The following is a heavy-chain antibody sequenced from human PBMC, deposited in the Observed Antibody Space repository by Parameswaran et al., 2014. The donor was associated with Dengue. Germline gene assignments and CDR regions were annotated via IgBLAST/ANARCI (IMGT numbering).Heavy chain of an antibody. V-gene: IGHV3-30*18. J-gene: IGHJ5*02. CDR2: ISYDGSNK. Sequence: VRQAPGKGLEWVAVISYDGSNKYYADSVKGRFTISRDNSKNTLYLQMNSLRAEDTAVYYCAKDSPVLRYFDWLSTGDWFDPWGQGTLVTVSS. D-gene: IGHD3-9*01. CDR3: AKDSPVLRYFDWLSTGDWFDP.